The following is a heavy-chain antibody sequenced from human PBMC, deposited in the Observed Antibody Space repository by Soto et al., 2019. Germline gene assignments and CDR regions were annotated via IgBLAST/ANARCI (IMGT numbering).Heavy chain of an antibody. D-gene: IGHD1-26*01. CDR3: AKVERMTPYTHLR. CDR2: ISGRDAYT. CDR1: GFTINNYG. Sequence: DVQVLESGGGLVQPGGSLRLSCEASGFTINNYGVAWVRQAPGKGLEWVSAISGRDAYTYYADSVQGRFTISRDNSRNTLYLQMNSLTAEDTALYYCAKVERMTPYTHLRWGQGTLVTVSS. V-gene: IGHV3-23*01. J-gene: IGHJ4*02.